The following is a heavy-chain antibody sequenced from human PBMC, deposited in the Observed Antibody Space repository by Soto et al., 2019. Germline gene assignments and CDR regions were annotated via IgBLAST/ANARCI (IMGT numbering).Heavy chain of an antibody. CDR1: GGSISSSNW. V-gene: IGHV4-4*02. CDR2: IYRSGST. Sequence: QVQLQESGPGLVKPSGTLSLTCAVSGGSISSSNWWSWVRQPPGKGLEGIGEIYRSGSTNYNPSLKSRVTISVDKSKNQFSLKLSSVPAADTAVYSCAGSEWKLLWFGEGSGAFDIWGQGTMVTVSS. J-gene: IGHJ3*02. CDR3: AGSEWKLLWFGEGSGAFDI. D-gene: IGHD3-10*01.